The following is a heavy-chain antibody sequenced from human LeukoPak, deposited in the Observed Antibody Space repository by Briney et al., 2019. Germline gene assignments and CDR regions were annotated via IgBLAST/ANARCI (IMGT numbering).Heavy chain of an antibody. CDR1: GFTFSSSA. CDR3: AKDGRYFDWLLRSNWFDP. D-gene: IGHD3-9*01. V-gene: IGHV3-23*01. J-gene: IGHJ5*02. Sequence: PGGSLRLSCAASGFTFSSSAMSWVRQVPGKGLEWVSGISASGGSTYYADSVRGRFTISRDNSKNTLYVQMNSLRDEDTAVYYCAKDGRYFDWLLRSNWFDPWGQGTLVTVSS. CDR2: ISASGGST.